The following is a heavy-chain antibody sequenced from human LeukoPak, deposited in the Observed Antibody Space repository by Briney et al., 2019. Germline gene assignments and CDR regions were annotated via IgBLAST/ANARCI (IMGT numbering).Heavy chain of an antibody. CDR1: GYTFTGYY. CDR2: INPNSGGT. CDR3: ARDRSYLDSRRGGWFDP. J-gene: IGHJ5*02. V-gene: IGHV1-2*02. D-gene: IGHD3-10*01. Sequence: ASVKVSCKASGYTFTGYYMHWVRQAPGQGLEWMGWINPNSGGTNYAQKFQGRVTMTRDTSISTAYMELSRLRSDDTAVYYCARDRSYLDSRRGGWFDPWGQGTLVTVSS.